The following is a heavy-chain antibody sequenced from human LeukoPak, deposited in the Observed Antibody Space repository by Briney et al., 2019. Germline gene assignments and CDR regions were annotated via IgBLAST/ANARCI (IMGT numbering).Heavy chain of an antibody. CDR2: IYPGDSDT. CDR1: GYSFTSYW. Sequence: GESLKISCKGSGYSFTSYWIGWVRQMPGKGLEWMGIIYPGDSDTRYSPSFQGQVTISADKSISTAYLQWSSLKASDTAMYCCARPVGDTAMAPTYFDYWGQGTLVTVSS. D-gene: IGHD5-18*01. V-gene: IGHV5-51*01. CDR3: ARPVGDTAMAPTYFDY. J-gene: IGHJ4*02.